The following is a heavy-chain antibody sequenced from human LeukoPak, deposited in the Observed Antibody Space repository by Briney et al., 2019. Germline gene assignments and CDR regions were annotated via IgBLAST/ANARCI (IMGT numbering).Heavy chain of an antibody. V-gene: IGHV3-30*03. CDR1: GFTFSSYG. Sequence: LPGGSLRLSCAASGFTFSSYGMHWVRQAPGKGLEWVAVISYDGSNKYYADSVKGRFTISRDNSKNTLYLQMNSLRAEDTAVYYCAREGQWLPTGYWGQGTLVTVSS. CDR2: ISYDGSNK. CDR3: AREGQWLPTGY. J-gene: IGHJ4*02. D-gene: IGHD6-19*01.